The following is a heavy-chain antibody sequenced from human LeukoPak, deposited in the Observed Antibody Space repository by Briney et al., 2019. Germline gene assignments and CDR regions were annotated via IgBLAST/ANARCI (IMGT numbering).Heavy chain of an antibody. CDR1: GYTFTAYY. CDR3: ARVSGHGQLNLYYYYYMDV. Sequence: ASVKVSCKASGYTFTAYYIYWVRQAPGQEFEWMGWINPSGGGTNYAQKFQGRVTMTRDTSISTAYMELSSLKSDDTAVYYCARVSGHGQLNLYYYYYMDVWGKGTTVTVSS. J-gene: IGHJ6*03. D-gene: IGHD6-13*01. V-gene: IGHV1-2*02. CDR2: INPSGGGT.